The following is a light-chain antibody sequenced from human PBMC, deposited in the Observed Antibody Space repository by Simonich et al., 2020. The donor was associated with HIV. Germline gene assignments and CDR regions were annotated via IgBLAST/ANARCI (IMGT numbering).Light chain of an antibody. J-gene: IGKJ1*01. Sequence: DIVMTQSPDSLAVSLGERATIHCKSSQSVLYSSNNKNYLAWYQQKPGPPPKLLIYWASTRESGVPDRFSASGSGTDFTRTIISLQAEDVAVYYCQQDYSTPPTFGQGTKVEIK. CDR1: QSVLYSSNNKNY. CDR2: WAS. CDR3: QQDYSTPPT. V-gene: IGKV4-1*01.